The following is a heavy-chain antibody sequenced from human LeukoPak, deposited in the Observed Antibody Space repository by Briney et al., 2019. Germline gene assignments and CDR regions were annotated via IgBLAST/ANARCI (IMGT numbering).Heavy chain of an antibody. V-gene: IGHV1-8*03. Sequence: ASVKVSCKASGYTFTSYDINWVRQATGQGLEWRGWMNPNSGNTGYAQKFRGRVTITRNTSISTAYMELSSLRSEDTAVYYCASLIGGGYDEDAFDIWGQGTMVTVSS. D-gene: IGHD5-12*01. CDR2: MNPNSGNT. J-gene: IGHJ3*02. CDR1: GYTFTSYD. CDR3: ASLIGGGYDEDAFDI.